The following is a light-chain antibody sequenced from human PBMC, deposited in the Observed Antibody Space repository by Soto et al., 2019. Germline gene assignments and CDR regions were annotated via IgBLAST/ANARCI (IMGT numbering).Light chain of an antibody. CDR1: QGISDY. CDR2: AAS. Sequence: DIQMTQSPSSLSASVGDRVTITCRASQGISDYLAWYQQKPAKVPKLLIYAASTLQSGVPSRCSGSGSETDFTLTIISLQPEDVGTYYCQKYNRAPITFGQGTRLEI. V-gene: IGKV1-27*01. CDR3: QKYNRAPIT. J-gene: IGKJ5*01.